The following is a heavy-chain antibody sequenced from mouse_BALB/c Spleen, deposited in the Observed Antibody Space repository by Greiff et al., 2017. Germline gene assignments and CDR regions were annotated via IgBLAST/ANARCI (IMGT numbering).Heavy chain of an antibody. J-gene: IGHJ4*01. CDR1: GFTFSSYA. CDR2: ISSGGSYT. CDR3: AILDYAMDY. V-gene: IGHV5-9-4*01. Sequence: EVKLMESGGGLVKPGGSLKLSCAASGFTFSSYAMSWVRQSPEKRLEWVAEISSGGSYTYYPDTVTGRFTISRDNAKNTLYLEMSSLRSEDTAMYYCAILDYAMDYWGQGTSVTVSS.